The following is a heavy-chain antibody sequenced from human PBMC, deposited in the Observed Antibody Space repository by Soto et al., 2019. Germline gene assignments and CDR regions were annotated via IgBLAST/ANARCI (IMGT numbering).Heavy chain of an antibody. J-gene: IGHJ4*02. CDR3: ASRLGSSSGPFDY. V-gene: IGHV4-4*02. CDR2: IYHSGST. Sequence: QVQLQESGPGLVKPSGTLSHTCAVSGGSISSSNWWSWVRRPPGKGLEWIGEIYHSGSTNYNPSLKSRVTISVDKSKNQFSLELSSVTAADTAVYYCASRLGSSSGPFDYWGKGTLVTVSS. D-gene: IGHD6-13*01. CDR1: GGSISSSNW.